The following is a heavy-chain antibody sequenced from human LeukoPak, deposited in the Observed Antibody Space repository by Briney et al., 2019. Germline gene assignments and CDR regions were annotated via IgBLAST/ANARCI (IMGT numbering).Heavy chain of an antibody. CDR1: GDTVTGFS. V-gene: IGHV1-24*01. Sequence: ASVKVSCKVSGDTVTGFSIHWVRQAPGHGLEWMGGFDPEDGARIFAQKFQGRVTMTKDTSTDTAYMDLSSLRSEDTAVYYCATGYTYDYSLYWGQGTLVTVSS. CDR3: ATGYTYDYSLY. D-gene: IGHD5-18*01. CDR2: FDPEDGAR. J-gene: IGHJ4*02.